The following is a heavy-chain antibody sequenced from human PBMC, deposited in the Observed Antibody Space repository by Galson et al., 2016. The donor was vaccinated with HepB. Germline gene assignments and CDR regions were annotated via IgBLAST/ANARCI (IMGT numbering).Heavy chain of an antibody. CDR1: GGTFSNYA. Sequence: SVKVSCKASGGTFSNYAISWVRQAPGQGLEWMGGIIPIFGTANYAQKFQGRVTITADESTSTAYMELSSLRSEDTAVYYCTTDHYSARDAFDTWGQGTLVTVSS. CDR2: IIPIFGTA. CDR3: TTDHYSARDAFDT. V-gene: IGHV1-69*13. D-gene: IGHD4-11*01. J-gene: IGHJ3*02.